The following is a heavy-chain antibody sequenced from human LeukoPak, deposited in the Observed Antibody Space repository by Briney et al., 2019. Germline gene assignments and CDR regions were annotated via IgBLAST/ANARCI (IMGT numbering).Heavy chain of an antibody. CDR3: AKVPVYYYGSGSYYNAIDY. V-gene: IGHV3-23*01. CDR1: GFTFSSYG. D-gene: IGHD3-10*01. CDR2: ISGSGGST. J-gene: IGHJ4*02. Sequence: RGSLRLSCAASGFTFSSYGMSWVRQAPGKGLKWVSAISGSGGSTYYADSVKGRFTISRDNSKNTLYLQMNSLRAEDTAVYYCAKVPVYYYGSGSYYNAIDYWGQGTLVTVSS.